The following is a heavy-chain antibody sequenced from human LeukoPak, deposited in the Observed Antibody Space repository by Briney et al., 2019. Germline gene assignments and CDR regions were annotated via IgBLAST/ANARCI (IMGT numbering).Heavy chain of an antibody. D-gene: IGHD1-26*01. J-gene: IGHJ3*02. V-gene: IGHV1-18*01. CDR2: ISAYNRNT. CDR3: ARNRKISGSYKSAFDI. Sequence: VRLSCKASGYTFTRFGISWVPQAPGQGLEWMRWISAYNRNTKSAKTLQGRVNIPTHTSTPTAYMELRSLRSDDTAVYYCARNRKISGSYKSAFDIWGEGAMVTVSS. CDR1: GYTFTRFG.